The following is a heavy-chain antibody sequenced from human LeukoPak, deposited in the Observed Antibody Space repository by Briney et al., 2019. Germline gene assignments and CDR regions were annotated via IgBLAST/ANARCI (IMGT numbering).Heavy chain of an antibody. Sequence: SETLSLTCTVSGGSISSSSYYWGWIRQPPGKGLEWIGSIYYSGSTYYNPSLKSRVTISVDTSKNQFSLKLSSVTAADTAVYYCARDGIGESMDVWGKGTTVTISS. CDR1: GGSISSSSYY. CDR3: ARDGIGESMDV. CDR2: IYYSGST. D-gene: IGHD3-10*01. V-gene: IGHV4-39*07. J-gene: IGHJ6*03.